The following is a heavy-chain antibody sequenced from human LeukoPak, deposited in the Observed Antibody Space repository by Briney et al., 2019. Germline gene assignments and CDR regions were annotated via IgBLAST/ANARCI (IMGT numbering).Heavy chain of an antibody. D-gene: IGHD2-2*01. CDR3: AKDYQGYYYGMDV. V-gene: IGHV3-23*01. Sequence: PGGSLRLSCAASGFTFSSYAMSWVRQAPGKGLEWVSAISGSGGSTYYADSVKGRFTISRDNSKNTLHLQMNSLRAEDTAVYYCAKDYQGYYYGMDVWGQGTTVTVSS. CDR2: ISGSGGST. J-gene: IGHJ6*02. CDR1: GFTFSSYA.